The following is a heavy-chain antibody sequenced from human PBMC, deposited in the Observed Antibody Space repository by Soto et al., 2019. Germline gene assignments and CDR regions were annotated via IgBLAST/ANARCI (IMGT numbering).Heavy chain of an antibody. J-gene: IGHJ6*02. CDR2: INAGNGNT. D-gene: IGHD2-2*01. CDR1: GYTFTSYA. CDR3: AGGGYCISTSCTYYYYGMDV. Sequence: QVQLVQSGAEEKKPGASVKVSCKASGYTFTSYAMHWVRQAPGQRLEWMGWINAGNGNTKYSQKFQGRVTITRDPSATSADMYVSSMRWEDTALYYWAGGGYCISTSCTYYYYGMDVWGQGTTVTVSS. V-gene: IGHV1-3*05.